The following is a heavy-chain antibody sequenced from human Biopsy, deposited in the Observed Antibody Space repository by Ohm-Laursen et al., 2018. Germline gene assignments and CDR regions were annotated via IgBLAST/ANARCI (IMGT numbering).Heavy chain of an antibody. CDR3: ARDFTWGSYFDS. Sequence: GSLRLSCAASGFTFSDYYMSWIRQAPGRGLEWVSHISGIGDTTYYADSVKGRFTISRDNSKNSLYLQMNSLRAEDTAVYYCARDFTWGSYFDSWGQGSLVTVSS. CDR1: GFTFSDYY. D-gene: IGHD3-16*01. CDR2: ISGIGDTT. V-gene: IGHV3-11*01. J-gene: IGHJ4*02.